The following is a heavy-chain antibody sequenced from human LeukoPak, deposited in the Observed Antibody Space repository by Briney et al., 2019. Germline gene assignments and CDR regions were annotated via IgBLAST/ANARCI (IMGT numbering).Heavy chain of an antibody. V-gene: IGHV1-18*01. CDR2: ISGDNDNP. D-gene: IGHD2-2*01. CDR3: ARDGTSTDDY. Sequence: ASVKVSCKASGYTFSNFGISWVRQAPGQGLEWMGWISGDNDNPNYGQKFQGRFTVTTDSSTSTAYMELRDLRSDDTAVYYCARDGTSTDDYWGQGTLVTVSS. J-gene: IGHJ4*02. CDR1: GYTFSNFG.